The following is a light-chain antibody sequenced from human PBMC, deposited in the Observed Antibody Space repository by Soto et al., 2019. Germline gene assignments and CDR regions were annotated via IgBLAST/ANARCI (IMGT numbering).Light chain of an antibody. J-gene: IGKJ1*01. CDR2: DAS. V-gene: IGKV1-5*01. CDR1: QSISSW. CDR3: QQYDSFSWT. Sequence: EIQITQSPSTLSASVGDRVTITCRASQSISSWLAWYQQKPGKAPNLLIYDASSLESGVPTRFSGSGSGTEFTLTISSLQPDDFATYYCQQYDSFSWTFGQGTKVDI.